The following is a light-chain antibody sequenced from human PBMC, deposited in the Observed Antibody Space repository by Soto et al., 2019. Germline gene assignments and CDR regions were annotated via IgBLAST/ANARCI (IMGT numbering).Light chain of an antibody. CDR3: QPYNNWPLT. CDR2: DTS. Sequence: EVVMRQSPATLSVSTGEGATLSCRAGQGIGDTLAWYQHKPGQTPRLLIYDTSTRATGVPTRFSGSRSGAEITLTINSRQSEDFAVYYCQPYNNWPLTFGGGTKVDIK. J-gene: IGKJ4*01. CDR1: QGIGDT. V-gene: IGKV3-15*01.